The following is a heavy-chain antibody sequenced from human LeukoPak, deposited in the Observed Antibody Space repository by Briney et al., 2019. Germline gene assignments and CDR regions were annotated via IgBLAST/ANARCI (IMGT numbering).Heavy chain of an antibody. CDR2: MDYSGNT. CDR1: GGSISSYY. D-gene: IGHD3-3*01. J-gene: IGHJ5*02. CDR3: ARVAFGVTDP. Sequence: SETLSPTCTVSGGSISSYYWSWIRQPPGKGLEWIGYMDYSGNTNYNPSLKNRVTISVDMSKNQFSLKLSSVTAADTAVYYCARVAFGVTDPWGQGTLVTVAS. V-gene: IGHV4-59*12.